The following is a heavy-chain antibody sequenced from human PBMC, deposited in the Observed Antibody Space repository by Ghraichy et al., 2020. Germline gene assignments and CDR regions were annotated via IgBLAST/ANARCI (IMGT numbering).Heavy chain of an antibody. CDR2: IYHSGST. Sequence: TLSLTCAVSGGSISSGGYSWSWIRQPPGKGLEWIGYIYHSGSTYYNPSLKSRVTISVDRSKNQFSLKLSSVTAADTAVYYCAREGDSSGWYFYFDYWGQGTLVTVSS. D-gene: IGHD6-19*01. J-gene: IGHJ4*02. CDR1: GGSISSGGYS. V-gene: IGHV4-30-2*01. CDR3: AREGDSSGWYFYFDY.